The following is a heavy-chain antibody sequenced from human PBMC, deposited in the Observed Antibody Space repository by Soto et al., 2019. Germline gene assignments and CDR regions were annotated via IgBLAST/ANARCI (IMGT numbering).Heavy chain of an antibody. CDR3: ARMASSGSLNWFDP. D-gene: IGHD3-10*01. Sequence: ASVKVSCKASGYTFTNYDISWVRQATGQGLEWMGWMNPGSGNTGYAHKFQGRVTMTRNLSISTAYMELSRLGSDDTAIYYCARMASSGSLNWFDPWGQGTLVTVSS. V-gene: IGHV1-8*01. CDR1: GYTFTNYD. CDR2: MNPGSGNT. J-gene: IGHJ5*02.